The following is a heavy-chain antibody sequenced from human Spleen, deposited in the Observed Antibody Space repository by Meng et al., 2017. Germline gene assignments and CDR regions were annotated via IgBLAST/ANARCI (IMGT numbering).Heavy chain of an antibody. CDR2: INPKSGDT. CDR3: ARDEDISAAGKLFGDY. D-gene: IGHD6-13*01. V-gene: IGHV1-2*02. Sequence: ASVKVSCKASGYTFTSYYMHWVRQAPGQGLEWMGWINPKSGDTHYAQKFQGRVTMTGDTSISTAYMELSGLRSDDTAMYYCARDEDISAAGKLFGDYWGQGTLVTVSS. J-gene: IGHJ4*02. CDR1: GYTFTSYY.